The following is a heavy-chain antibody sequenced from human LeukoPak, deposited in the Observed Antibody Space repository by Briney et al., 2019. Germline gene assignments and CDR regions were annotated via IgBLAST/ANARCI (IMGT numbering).Heavy chain of an antibody. CDR3: ARGPLYYDFWSGYYSSYYGMDV. J-gene: IGHJ6*02. CDR2: MNPNSGNT. V-gene: IGHV1-8*01. D-gene: IGHD3-3*01. CDR1: GYTFTSYD. Sequence: GASVKVSCKASGYTFTSYDINWVRQATGQGLEWVGWMNPNSGNTGYAQKFQGRVTMTRNTSISTAYMELSSLRSEDTAVYYCARGPLYYDFWSGYYSSYYGMDVWGQGTTVTVSS.